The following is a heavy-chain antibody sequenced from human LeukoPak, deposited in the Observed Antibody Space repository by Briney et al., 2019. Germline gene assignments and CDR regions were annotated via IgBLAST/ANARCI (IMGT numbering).Heavy chain of an antibody. V-gene: IGHV1-69*13. CDR2: IIPIFGTA. D-gene: IGHD3-3*01. CDR1: GGTFSSYA. Sequence: SVKVSCKASGGTFSSYAISWVRQAPGQGLEWMGGIIPIFGTANYAQKFQGRVTITADESTSTAYMELSSLRSEDTAVYYCARHGGITIFGMAQPGGAFDIWGQGTMVTVSS. J-gene: IGHJ3*02. CDR3: ARHGGITIFGMAQPGGAFDI.